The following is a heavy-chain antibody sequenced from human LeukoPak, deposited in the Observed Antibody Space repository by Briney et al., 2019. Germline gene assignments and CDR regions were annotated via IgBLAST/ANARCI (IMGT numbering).Heavy chain of an antibody. V-gene: IGHV4-59*08. J-gene: IGHJ2*01. D-gene: IGHD6-19*01. Sequence: SETLSLTCTVSGGSISSYYWSWIRQPPGKGLGWIGYIYYSGSTNYNPSLKSRVTISVDTSKNQFSLKLSSVTAADTAVYYCAKTVAGYWYFDLWGRGTLVTVSS. CDR3: AKTVAGYWYFDL. CDR1: GGSISSYY. CDR2: IYYSGST.